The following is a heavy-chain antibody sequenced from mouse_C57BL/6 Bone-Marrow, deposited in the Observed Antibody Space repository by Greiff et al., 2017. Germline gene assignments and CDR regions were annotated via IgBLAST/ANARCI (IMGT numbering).Heavy chain of an antibody. J-gene: IGHJ3*01. CDR3: ARLSVISPRFAY. Sequence: EVKLMESGGDLVKPGGSLKLSCAASGFTFSSYGMSWVRQTPDKRLEWVATISSGGSYTYYPDSVKGRFTISRDNAKNTLYLQMSSLKSEDTAMYYCARLSVISPRFAYWGQGTLVTVSA. CDR2: ISSGGSYT. CDR1: GFTFSSYG. V-gene: IGHV5-6*01. D-gene: IGHD1-1*01.